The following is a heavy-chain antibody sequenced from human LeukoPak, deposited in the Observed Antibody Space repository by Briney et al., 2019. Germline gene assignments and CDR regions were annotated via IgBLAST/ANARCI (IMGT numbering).Heavy chain of an antibody. CDR2: IYYSGST. V-gene: IGHV4-59*01. D-gene: IGHD1-26*01. CDR3: ARDIVGATYFDY. Sequence: PSETLSLTCTVSGGSISSYYWSWIRQPPGKGLEWIGYIYYSGSTNYNPSLKSRVTISVDTSKNQFSLKLSSATAADTAVYYCARDIVGATYFDYWGQGTLVTVSS. J-gene: IGHJ4*02. CDR1: GGSISSYY.